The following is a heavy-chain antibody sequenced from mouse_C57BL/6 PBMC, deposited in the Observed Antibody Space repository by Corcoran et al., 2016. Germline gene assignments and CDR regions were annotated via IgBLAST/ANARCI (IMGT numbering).Heavy chain of an antibody. D-gene: IGHD1-1*01. CDR2: INTYSGVP. J-gene: IGHJ1*03. CDR1: GYTFTSYV. CDR3: ARNYGSTYWYFDV. V-gene: IGHV9-3*01. Sequence: QIKWGQSGPELKKPGETVKISCKASGYTFTSYVMSWVKEAPGKGLKWMGWINTYSGVPKYADDFKGRFVFSLDTSASTAYVQINNLKNEDTATYFCARNYGSTYWYFDVWGTGTTVTVSS.